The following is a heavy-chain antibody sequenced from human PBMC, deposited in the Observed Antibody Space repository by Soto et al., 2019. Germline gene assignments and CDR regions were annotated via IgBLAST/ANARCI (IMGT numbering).Heavy chain of an antibody. J-gene: IGHJ3*02. CDR3: ARENRRIDAFDI. V-gene: IGHV4-59*01. CDR2: IYYSGST. CDR1: GGSISTYY. D-gene: IGHD2-15*01. Sequence: SETLSLTCSVSGGSISTYYWSWIRQPPGKGLEWIGYIYYSGSTNYNPSLKSRVYMSIDTSKNQFSLKLSSVTAADTAIFYCARENRRIDAFDIWGQGTMVTVSS.